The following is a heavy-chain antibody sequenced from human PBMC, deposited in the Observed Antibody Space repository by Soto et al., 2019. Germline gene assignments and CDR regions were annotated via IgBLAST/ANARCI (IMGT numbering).Heavy chain of an antibody. Sequence: GGSLRLSCAASGFTFSSYSMNWVRQAPGKGLEWVSSISSSSSYIYYADSVKGRFTISRDNAKNSLYLQMNSLRAEDTALYYCGRGEPYYDFCGGPKGDYYYYYGMGVWGQGTTVTVSS. V-gene: IGHV3-21*01. CDR1: GFTFSSYS. J-gene: IGHJ6*02. D-gene: IGHD3-3*01. CDR2: ISSSSSYI. CDR3: GRGEPYYDFCGGPKGDYYYYYGMGV.